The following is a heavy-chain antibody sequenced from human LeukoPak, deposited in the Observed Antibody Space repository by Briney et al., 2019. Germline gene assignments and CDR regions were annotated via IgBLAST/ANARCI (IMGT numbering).Heavy chain of an antibody. V-gene: IGHV3-7*01. Sequence: GGSLRLSCAASGFTFSSYWMSWVRQAPGKGLEWVANIKEDGSEKYYVDSVKGRFTISRDNAKNSVYLQMNSLRAEDTAVYYCAREGDYYCSGGSCYDYWGQGALVTVSS. CDR2: IKEDGSEK. CDR1: GFTFSSYW. D-gene: IGHD2-15*01. CDR3: AREGDYYCSGGSCYDY. J-gene: IGHJ4*02.